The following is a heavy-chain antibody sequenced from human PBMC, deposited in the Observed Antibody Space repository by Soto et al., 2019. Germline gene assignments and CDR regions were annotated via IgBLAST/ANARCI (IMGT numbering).Heavy chain of an antibody. CDR1: GYTFTSYY. CDR3: AREVTAIPEGYHGMDV. V-gene: IGHV1-46*01. D-gene: IGHD2-21*02. CDR2: INPSGGST. J-gene: IGHJ6*02. Sequence: ASVKVSCKASGYTFTSYYMHWVRQAPGQGLEWMGIINPSGGSTSYAQKFQGRVTMTRDTSTSTVYMELSSLRSEDTAVYYCAREVTAIPEGYHGMDVWGQGTTVTVSS.